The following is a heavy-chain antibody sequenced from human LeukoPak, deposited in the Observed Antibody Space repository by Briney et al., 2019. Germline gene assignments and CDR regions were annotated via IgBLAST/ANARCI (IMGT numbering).Heavy chain of an antibody. CDR2: IFPSGGST. CDR3: VRGVVPAAMSTWFAP. CDR1: GYTFTTYD. J-gene: IGHJ5*02. D-gene: IGHD2-2*01. V-gene: IGHV1-46*01. Sequence: GASVKVSCKASGYTFTTYDMHWGRQAPGQGLEWMGIIFPSGGSTSYAQKFQGRITVTRDTSTSTVYMELRSLRSEDTAVYYCVRGVVPAAMSTWFAPWGQGTLVTVSS.